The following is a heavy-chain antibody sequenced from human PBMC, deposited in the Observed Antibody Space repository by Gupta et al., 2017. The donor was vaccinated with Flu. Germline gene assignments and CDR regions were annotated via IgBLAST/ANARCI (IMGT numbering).Heavy chain of an antibody. D-gene: IGHD3-16*01. V-gene: IGHV3-23*01. CDR1: YA. CDR3: AKKGGNTTPGNWFDP. Sequence: YAMTWVRQAPGKGLEWLSTISASGTTTYYADAVKGRFTISRDNSKSTLYLQMNSLGAEDTAIYYCAKKGGNTTPGNWFDPWGQGAQVTVSS. J-gene: IGHJ5*02. CDR2: ISASGTTT.